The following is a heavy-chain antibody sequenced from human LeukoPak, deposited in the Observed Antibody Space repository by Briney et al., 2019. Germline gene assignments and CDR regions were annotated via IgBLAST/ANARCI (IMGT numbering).Heavy chain of an antibody. D-gene: IGHD3-9*01. Sequence: GGSLRLSCAASGFTLSSYGMHWVRQAPGKGLEWVAVISYDGSNKYYADSVKGRFTISRDNSKNTLYLQMNSLRAEDTAVYYCAKSQILTVAYFDYWGQGTLVTVSS. CDR3: AKSQILTVAYFDY. CDR2: ISYDGSNK. J-gene: IGHJ4*02. CDR1: GFTLSSYG. V-gene: IGHV3-30*18.